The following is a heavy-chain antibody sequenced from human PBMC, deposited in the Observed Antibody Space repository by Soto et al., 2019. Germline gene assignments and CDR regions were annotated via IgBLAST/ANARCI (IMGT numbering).Heavy chain of an antibody. D-gene: IGHD3-3*01. CDR2: ISGSDGKT. CDR1: GFSIGSCA. V-gene: IGHV3-23*01. CDR3: ARWSYLDY. Sequence: GGSLRLSCAASGFSIGSCALSWVRQAPGEGLEWVSTISGSDGKTFYADSVKGRFSISRDTSQNTLYLQMKSLRADDTAIYYCARWSYLDYWGQGTRVTVSS. J-gene: IGHJ4*02.